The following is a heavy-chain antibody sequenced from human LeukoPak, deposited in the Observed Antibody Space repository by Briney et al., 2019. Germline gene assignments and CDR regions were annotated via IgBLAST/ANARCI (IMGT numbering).Heavy chain of an antibody. CDR1: GFTFSTYA. J-gene: IGHJ4*02. V-gene: IGHV3-21*01. CDR2: ISSSSSYI. Sequence: PGGSLRLSCAASGFTFSTYAMSWVRQAPGKGLEWVSSISSSSSYIYYADSVKGRFTISRDNAKNSLYLQMNSLRAEDTAVYYCARIGGVRSFDYWGQGTLVTVSS. CDR3: ARIGGVRSFDY.